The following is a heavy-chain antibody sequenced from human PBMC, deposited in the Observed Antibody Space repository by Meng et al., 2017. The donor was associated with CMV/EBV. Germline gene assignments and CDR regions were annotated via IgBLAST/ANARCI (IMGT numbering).Heavy chain of an antibody. CDR2: IIPIFGTA. J-gene: IGHJ6*02. D-gene: IGHD2-2*01. CDR3: ARDGTDCSSTSCRIDYYYYGMDV. Sequence: SVKVCKASGGTFSSYAISWVRQAPGQGLEWMGGIIPIFGTANYAQKFQGRVTITTDESTSTAYMELSSLRSEDTAVYYCARDGTDCSSTSCRIDYYYYGMDVWGQGTTVTVSS. CDR1: GGTFSSYA. V-gene: IGHV1-69*05.